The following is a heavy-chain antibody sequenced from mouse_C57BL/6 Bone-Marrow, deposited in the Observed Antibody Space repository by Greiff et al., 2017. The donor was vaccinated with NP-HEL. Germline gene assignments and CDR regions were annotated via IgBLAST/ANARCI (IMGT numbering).Heavy chain of an antibody. CDR3: ARRIYGSRGWYFDV. Sequence: EVKLMESGGGLVQPGGSLKLSCAASGFTFSDYYMYWVRQTPEKRLEWVAYISNGGGSTYYPDTVKGRFTISRDNAKNTLYLQMSRLKSEDTAMYDCARRIYGSRGWYFDVWGTGTTVTVSS. D-gene: IGHD1-1*01. J-gene: IGHJ1*03. CDR1: GFTFSDYY. V-gene: IGHV5-12*01. CDR2: ISNGGGST.